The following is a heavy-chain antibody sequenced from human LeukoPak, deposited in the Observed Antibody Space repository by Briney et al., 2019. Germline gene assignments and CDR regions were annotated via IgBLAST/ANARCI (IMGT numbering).Heavy chain of an antibody. CDR2: INHSGST. Sequence: SETLSLTCAVYGGSFSGYYWSWIPQPPGKGLEWIGEINHSGSTNYNPSLKSRVTISVDTSKNQFSLKLSSVTAADTAVYYCARRVGATRYFDYWGQGALVTVSS. V-gene: IGHV4-34*01. CDR3: ARRVGATRYFDY. J-gene: IGHJ4*02. D-gene: IGHD1-26*01. CDR1: GGSFSGYY.